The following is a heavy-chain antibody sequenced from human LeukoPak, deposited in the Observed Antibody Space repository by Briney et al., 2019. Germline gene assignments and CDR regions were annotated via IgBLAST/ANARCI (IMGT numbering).Heavy chain of an antibody. V-gene: IGHV4-34*01. J-gene: IGHJ1*01. Sequence: PSEPLSLTCAVYGGSFSGYYWSWIRQPPGKGLEWIGEINHSGSTNYIPSLKSRVTISVDTSKNQFSLKLSSVTAADTAVYYCARPRIVGAPGYFQHWGQGTLVTVSS. D-gene: IGHD1-26*01. CDR3: ARPRIVGAPGYFQH. CDR1: GGSFSGYY. CDR2: INHSGST.